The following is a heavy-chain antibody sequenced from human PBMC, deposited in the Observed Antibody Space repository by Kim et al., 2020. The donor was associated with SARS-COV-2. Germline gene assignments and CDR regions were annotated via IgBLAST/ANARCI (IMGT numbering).Heavy chain of an antibody. CDR2: IYPGDSDT. Sequence: GESLKISCKGSGYYFINYWIGWVRQMPGKGLEWMGIIYPGDSDTRYSPSFQGQVTISADKSITTAYLQWSGLKASDTAMYYCTRLFYYDSSAPPNSPDYWGQGTLVTVSS. D-gene: IGHD3-22*01. CDR1: GYYFINYW. J-gene: IGHJ4*02. V-gene: IGHV5-51*01. CDR3: TRLFYYDSSAPPNSPDY.